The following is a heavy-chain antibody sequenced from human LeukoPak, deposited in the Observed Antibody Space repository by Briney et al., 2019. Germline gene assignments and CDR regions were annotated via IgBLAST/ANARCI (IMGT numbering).Heavy chain of an antibody. J-gene: IGHJ4*02. Sequence: ASVKVSCKASGGTFSSYAISWVRQAPGQGLEWMGGIIPIFGTANYAQKFQGRVTITTDESTSTAYMELSSLRSEDTAVYYCARVYYDSSGYYYGGYFDYWGQGTLATVSS. D-gene: IGHD3-22*01. V-gene: IGHV1-69*05. CDR3: ARVYYDSSGYYYGGYFDY. CDR2: IIPIFGTA. CDR1: GGTFSSYA.